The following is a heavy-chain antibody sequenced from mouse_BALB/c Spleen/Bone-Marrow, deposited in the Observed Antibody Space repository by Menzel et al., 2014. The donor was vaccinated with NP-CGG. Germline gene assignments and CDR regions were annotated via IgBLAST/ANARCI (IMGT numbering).Heavy chain of an antibody. D-gene: IGHD1-1*02. J-gene: IGHJ4*01. CDR2: ISSGGSST. Sequence: DVHLVESGGDLVKPGGSLKLSCAASGFTFSSYDMSWVRQTPEKRLEWVAFISSGGSSTYYPDTVKGRFIISRDNAKNTLYLQMSSLKSEDTAMYYCARHGGRAMDYWGQGTSVTVSS. V-gene: IGHV5-12-1*01. CDR1: GFTFSSYD. CDR3: ARHGGRAMDY.